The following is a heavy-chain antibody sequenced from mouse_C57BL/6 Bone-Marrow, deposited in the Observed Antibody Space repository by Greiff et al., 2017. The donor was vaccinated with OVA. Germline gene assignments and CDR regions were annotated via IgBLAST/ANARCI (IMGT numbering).Heavy chain of an antibody. V-gene: IGHV1-82*01. CDR2: IYPGDGDT. CDR1: GYAFSSSW. CDR3: ARWGFAY. Sequence: QVQLKESGPELVKPGASVKISCKASGYAFSSSWLNWVKQRPGKGLEWIGRIYPGDGDTNYNGKFKGKATLTADKSSSTAYMQLSSLTSEDSAVYFCARWGFAYWGQGTLVTVSA. J-gene: IGHJ3*01.